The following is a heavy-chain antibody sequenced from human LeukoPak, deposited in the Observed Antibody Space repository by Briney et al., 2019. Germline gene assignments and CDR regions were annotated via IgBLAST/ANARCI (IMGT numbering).Heavy chain of an antibody. J-gene: IGHJ4*02. D-gene: IGHD3-10*01. CDR1: GFPLKTNQ. Sequence: GSLGPPLGALGFPLKTNQMGRGRQAPGKGLGWVSLVYSGGTTYHADSVKGRFTISRDDSKNTVYLQMNSLRAEDTAVYYCVKSPWYHGSGSYSGTIHWGQGTLVTVSS. V-gene: IGHV3-66*01. CDR2: VYSGGTT. CDR3: VKSPWYHGSGSYSGTIH.